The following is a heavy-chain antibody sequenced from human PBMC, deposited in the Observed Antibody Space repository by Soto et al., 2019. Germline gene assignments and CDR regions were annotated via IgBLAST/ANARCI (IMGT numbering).Heavy chain of an antibody. CDR1: GFTFDDYA. Sequence: GGSLRLSCAASGFTFDDYAMHWVRQAPGKGLEWVSGISWNSGSIGYADSVKGRFTISRDNAKNSLYLQMNSLRAEDTALYYWAKEGAAAGSIPNWFDPWGQGTLVTVSS. CDR3: AKEGAAAGSIPNWFDP. J-gene: IGHJ5*02. V-gene: IGHV3-9*01. D-gene: IGHD6-13*01. CDR2: ISWNSGSI.